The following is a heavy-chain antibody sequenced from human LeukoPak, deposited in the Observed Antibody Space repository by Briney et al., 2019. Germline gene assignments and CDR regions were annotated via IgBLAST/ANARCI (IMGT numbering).Heavy chain of an antibody. CDR1: GFTFSSYS. CDR3: ARDLGFMGGYYPHFDY. D-gene: IGHD3-22*01. J-gene: IGHJ4*02. CDR2: ISSSSSYI. Sequence: GGSLRLSCAASGFTFSSYSMNWVRQAPGKGLEWVSSISSSSSYIYYADSVKGRFTISRDNAKYSLYLQMNSLRAEDTAVYYCARDLGFMGGYYPHFDYWGQGTLVTVSS. V-gene: IGHV3-21*01.